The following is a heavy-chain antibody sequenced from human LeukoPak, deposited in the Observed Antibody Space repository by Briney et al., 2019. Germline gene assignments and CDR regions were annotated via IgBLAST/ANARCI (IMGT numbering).Heavy chain of an antibody. CDR2: IYYSGST. J-gene: IGHJ4*02. V-gene: IGHV4-59*08. CDR1: GGSISSYY. D-gene: IGHD4-17*01. Sequence: PSETLSLTCTVSGGSISSYYWSWIRQPPGKGLEWIGYIYYSGSTNYNPSLKSRVTISVDTSKNQFSLKLSSVTAADTAVYYCARRPAPYGDYEYYLDYWGQGTLVTVSS. CDR3: ARRPAPYGDYEYYLDY.